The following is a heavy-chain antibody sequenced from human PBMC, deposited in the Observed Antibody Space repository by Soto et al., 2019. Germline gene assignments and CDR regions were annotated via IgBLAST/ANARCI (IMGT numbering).Heavy chain of an antibody. CDR2: ISWNSGSI. CDR3: AKGAQNAGRYSSGWYSYYYGMDV. D-gene: IGHD6-19*01. J-gene: IGHJ6*02. V-gene: IGHV3-9*01. Sequence: GGSLRLSCAASGFTFDDYAMHWVRQAPGKGLEWVSGISWNSGSIGYADSVKGRFTISRDNAKNSLYLQMNSLRAEDTALYYCAKGAQNAGRYSSGWYSYYYGMDVWGQGTTVTVSS. CDR1: GFTFDDYA.